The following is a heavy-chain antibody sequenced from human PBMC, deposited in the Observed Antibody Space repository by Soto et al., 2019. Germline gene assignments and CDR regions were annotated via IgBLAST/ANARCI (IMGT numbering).Heavy chain of an antibody. J-gene: IGHJ6*02. CDR2: IWYNGSDK. V-gene: IGHV3-33*06. CDR1: GFTFSSNG. D-gene: IGHD4-17*01. Sequence: QVQLVESGGGVVQPGRSLRLSCAASGFTFSSNGMHWVLQAPGKGLEWVAVIWYNGSDKKYADSVKGRFTISRDNSEKTLYLQMNSLRAEDTAVYYCAKDYGHWTGFYYYGMDVWGPGTTVTVSS. CDR3: AKDYGHWTGFYYYGMDV.